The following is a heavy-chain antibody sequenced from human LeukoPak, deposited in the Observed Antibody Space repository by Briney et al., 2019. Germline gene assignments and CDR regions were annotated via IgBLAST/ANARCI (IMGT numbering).Heavy chain of an antibody. CDR1: GYTFTSYY. J-gene: IGHJ3*02. V-gene: IGHV1-46*01. D-gene: IGHD4-17*01. CDR2: INPSGGST. Sequence: ASVQVSCKASGYTFTSYYMHWVRQAPGQGLEWMGIINPSGGSTSYAQKFQGRVTMTRDTSTSTVYMELGSLRSEDTAVYYCARPRLDYGDYLQSDDAFDIWGQGTMVTVSS. CDR3: ARPRLDYGDYLQSDDAFDI.